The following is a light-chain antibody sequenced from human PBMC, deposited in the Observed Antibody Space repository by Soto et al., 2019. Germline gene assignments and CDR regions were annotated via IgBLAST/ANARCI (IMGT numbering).Light chain of an antibody. CDR1: QSVSSSY. V-gene: IGKV3-20*01. CDR3: PQYGRSPWT. Sequence: EIVLTQSPGTLSLSPGDRATHSCRASQSVSSSYLAWYQQKPGQAPGLLIYGASSRATGIPDRFSGSGSGTDFTLTISRLEPEDFAVYYCPQYGRSPWTFGQGTKVDIK. J-gene: IGKJ1*01. CDR2: GAS.